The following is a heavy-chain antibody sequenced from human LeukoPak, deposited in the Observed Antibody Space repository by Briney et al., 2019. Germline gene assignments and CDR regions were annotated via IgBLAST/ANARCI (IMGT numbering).Heavy chain of an antibody. CDR2: IKQDGSEK. V-gene: IGHV3-7*03. D-gene: IGHD3-3*01. CDR3: ARDDDFWSGSHHYFDY. Sequence: GGSLRLPCAASGFTFSSYWMSWVRQAPGKGLEWVANIKQDGSEKHYVDSVKGRFTISRDNAKNSLYLQMNSLRAEDTAVYYCARDDDFWSGSHHYFDYWGQGTLVTVSS. J-gene: IGHJ4*02. CDR1: GFTFSSYW.